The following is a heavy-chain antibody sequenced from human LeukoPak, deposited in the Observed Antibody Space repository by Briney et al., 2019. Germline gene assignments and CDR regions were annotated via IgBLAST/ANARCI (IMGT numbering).Heavy chain of an antibody. D-gene: IGHD3-10*01. V-gene: IGHV3-48*01. CDR1: GFTFSSYS. J-gene: IGHJ4*02. CDR3: ARVLGWFRELSIDY. CDR2: ISSSSSTI. Sequence: GESLKISCAASGFTFSSYSMNWVRQAPGKGLEWVSYISSSSSTIYYADSVKGRFTISRDNAKNSLYLQMNSLRAEDTAVYYCARVLGWFRELSIDYWGQGTLVTVSS.